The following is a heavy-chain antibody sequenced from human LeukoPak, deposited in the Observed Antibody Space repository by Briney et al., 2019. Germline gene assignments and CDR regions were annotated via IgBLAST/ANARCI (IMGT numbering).Heavy chain of an antibody. Sequence: KASETLSLTCAVYGGSFSGYYWSWIRQPPGKGLEWIGEINHSGSTNYNPSLKSRVTISVDTSKNQFSLKLSSVTAADTAVYYCARQGVRYGDPSLDYWGQGTLVTVSS. D-gene: IGHD4-17*01. J-gene: IGHJ4*02. CDR2: INHSGST. CDR1: GGSFSGYY. V-gene: IGHV4-34*01. CDR3: ARQGVRYGDPSLDY.